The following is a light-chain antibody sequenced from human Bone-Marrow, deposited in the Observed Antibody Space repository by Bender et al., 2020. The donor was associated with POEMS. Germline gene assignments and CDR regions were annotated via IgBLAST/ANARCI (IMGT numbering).Light chain of an antibody. V-gene: IGLV2-14*03. CDR1: SSDVGGYNY. J-gene: IGLJ1*01. CDR2: DDT. Sequence: SALTQPASVSGSPGQSITISCTGTSSDVGGYNYVSWYRQHPGKAPTLMIHDDTYRPSEVSNRFSGSKSGNTASLTISGLQAEDEADYYCSSYSGSNSYVFGTGTEVTVL. CDR3: SSYSGSNSYV.